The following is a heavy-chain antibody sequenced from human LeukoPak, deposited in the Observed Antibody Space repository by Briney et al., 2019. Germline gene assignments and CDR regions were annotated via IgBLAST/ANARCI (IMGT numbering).Heavy chain of an antibody. Sequence: SETLSLTCTVSGGSISSGGYYWSWIRQHPGKGLEWIGHIYYSGSTYYNPSLKSRVTISVDTSKNQFSLKLSSVTAADTAVYYCARGGTGGWRDAFDIWGQGTMVTVSS. J-gene: IGHJ3*02. CDR2: IYYSGST. D-gene: IGHD6-19*01. CDR1: GGSISSGGYY. V-gene: IGHV4-31*03. CDR3: ARGGTGGWRDAFDI.